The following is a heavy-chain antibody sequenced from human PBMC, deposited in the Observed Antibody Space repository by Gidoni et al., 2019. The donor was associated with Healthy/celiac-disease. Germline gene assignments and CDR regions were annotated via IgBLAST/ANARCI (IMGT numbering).Heavy chain of an antibody. D-gene: IGHD3-3*01. J-gene: IGHJ6*03. V-gene: IGHV1-69*01. CDR2: PIFGTA. CDR3: ASLGVRFLEWLRPSSYYYYMDV. Sequence: PIFGTANYAQKFQGRVTITADESTSTAYMELSSLRSEDTAVYYCASLGVRFLEWLRPSSYYYYMDVWGKGTTVTVSS.